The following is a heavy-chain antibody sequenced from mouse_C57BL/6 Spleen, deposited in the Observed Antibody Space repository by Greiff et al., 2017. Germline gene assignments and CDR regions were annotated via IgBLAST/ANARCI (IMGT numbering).Heavy chain of an antibody. J-gene: IGHJ2*01. V-gene: IGHV1-54*01. CDR3: AREGGTYGSNFDY. CDR2: INPGSGGT. D-gene: IGHD1-1*01. CDR1: GYAFTNYL. Sequence: VQLQQSGAELVRPGTSVKVSCKASGYAFTNYLIEWVKQRPGQGLEWIGVINPGSGGTNYNEKFKGKATLTADKSSSTAYMQLSSLTSEDSAVYFCAREGGTYGSNFDYWGQGTTLTVSS.